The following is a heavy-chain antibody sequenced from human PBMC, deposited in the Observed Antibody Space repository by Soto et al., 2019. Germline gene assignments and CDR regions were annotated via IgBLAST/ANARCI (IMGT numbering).Heavy chain of an antibody. D-gene: IGHD1-26*01. Sequence: EVQLVESWGGLVQPGGSLRLSCAASGFTFSDHYMDWVRQAPGKGLEWVGRRRNKANSYSTEYAASVKGRFTISRDESKNSLYLQMNSLKTEDTAVYYCARFSGSYTRGLDYWGQGTLVTVSS. V-gene: IGHV3-72*01. CDR1: GFTFSDHY. J-gene: IGHJ4*02. CDR2: RRNKANSYST. CDR3: ARFSGSYTRGLDY.